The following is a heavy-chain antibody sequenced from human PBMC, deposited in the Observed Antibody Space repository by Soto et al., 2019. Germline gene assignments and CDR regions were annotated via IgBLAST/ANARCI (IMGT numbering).Heavy chain of an antibody. CDR2: IYPGDSDT. V-gene: IGHV5-51*01. D-gene: IGHD6-25*01. CDR1: GYSFTSYW. J-gene: IGHJ6*02. CDR3: ARDVIAAATPYYYYAMDV. Sequence: LGESLKISCKGSGYSFTSYWIGWVRQMPGKGLEWMGIIYPGDSDTRYSPSFQGQVTISADKSISTAYLQWSSLKASDTGMYYCARDVIAAATPYYYYAMDVWGQGTTVTVSS.